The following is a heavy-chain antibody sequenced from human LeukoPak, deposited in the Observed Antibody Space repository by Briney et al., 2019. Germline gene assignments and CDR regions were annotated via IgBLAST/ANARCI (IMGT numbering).Heavy chain of an antibody. V-gene: IGHV3-30*02. J-gene: IGHJ4*02. CDR2: IRYDGSDK. CDR3: AKRGGSFIGYFDY. CDR1: GFTFSSYD. D-gene: IGHD1-26*01. Sequence: GGSLRLSCAASGFTFSSYDMHWARQAPGKGLEWVAFIRYDGSDKYYADSVKGRFTISRDNSNSTLFLQMNSLRAEDTAVYYCAKRGGSFIGYFDYWGQGTLVTVSS.